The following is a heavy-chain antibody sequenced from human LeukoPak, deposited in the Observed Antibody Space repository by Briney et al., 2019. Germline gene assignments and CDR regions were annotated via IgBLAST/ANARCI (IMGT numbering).Heavy chain of an antibody. CDR3: ARDQEGFDY. Sequence: ASVKVSCKASGYTFTSNYIHWVRQAPGQGLEWMGMIYPRDGSTSYAQKFQGRVTVTRDTSTSTVHMELSGLKSEDTAVYYCARDQEGFDYWGQGTLVTVSS. V-gene: IGHV1-46*01. CDR1: GYTFTSNY. CDR2: IYPRDGST. J-gene: IGHJ4*02.